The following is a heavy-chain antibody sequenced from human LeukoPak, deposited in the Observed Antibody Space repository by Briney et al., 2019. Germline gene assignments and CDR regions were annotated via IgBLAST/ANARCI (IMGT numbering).Heavy chain of an antibody. CDR3: ARDLRPSNAFDI. CDR1: GGSISSYY. D-gene: IGHD6-6*01. Sequence: PSETLSLTCTVSGGSISSYYWSWIRQPPGKGLEWIGYIYYSGSTNYNPSLKSRVTISVDTSKNQFSLKLSSVTAAVTAVYYCARDLRPSNAFDIWGQGTMVTVSS. V-gene: IGHV4-59*13. J-gene: IGHJ3*02. CDR2: IYYSGST.